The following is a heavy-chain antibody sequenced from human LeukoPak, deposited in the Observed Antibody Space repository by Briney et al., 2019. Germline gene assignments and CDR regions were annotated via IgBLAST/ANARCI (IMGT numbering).Heavy chain of an antibody. D-gene: IGHD3-22*01. CDR1: GYSISSGYY. V-gene: IGHV4-38-2*01. J-gene: IGHJ3*02. CDR3: ARIVGVVVITGADAFDI. Sequence: SETLSLTCAVSGYSISSGYYWGWIRQTPGKGLEWIGSIHHSGSTYYNPSLKSRVTILMDTSKNHFSLKLNSVTAADTAVYYCARIVGVVVITGADAFDIWGQGTMVTVSS. CDR2: IHHSGST.